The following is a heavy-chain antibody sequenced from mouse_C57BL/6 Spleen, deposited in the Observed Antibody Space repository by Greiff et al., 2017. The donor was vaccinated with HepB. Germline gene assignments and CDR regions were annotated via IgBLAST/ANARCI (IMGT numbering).Heavy chain of an antibody. CDR2: ISSGSSTI. Sequence: EVQGVESGGGLVKPGGSLKLSCAASGFTFSDYGMHWVRQAPEKGLEWVAYISSGSSTIYYADTVKGRFTISRDNAKNTLFLQMTSLRSEDTAMYYCARKHYYGSSYEWYFDVWGTGTTVTVSS. CDR1: GFTFSDYG. V-gene: IGHV5-17*01. D-gene: IGHD1-1*01. J-gene: IGHJ1*03. CDR3: ARKHYYGSSYEWYFDV.